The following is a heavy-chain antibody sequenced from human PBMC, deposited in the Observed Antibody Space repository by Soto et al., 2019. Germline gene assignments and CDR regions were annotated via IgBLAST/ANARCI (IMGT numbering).Heavy chain of an antibody. CDR3: AKHRRSRKQWLVSHIKYYFDY. Sequence: PGGSLRLSCAASGFTFSSYAMSWVRQAPGKGLEWVSAISGSGGSTYYADSVKGRFTISRDNSKNTLYLQMNSLRAEDTAVYYCAKHRRSRKQWLVSHIKYYFDYWGQGTLVTVSS. D-gene: IGHD6-19*01. CDR2: ISGSGGST. CDR1: GFTFSSYA. J-gene: IGHJ4*02. V-gene: IGHV3-23*01.